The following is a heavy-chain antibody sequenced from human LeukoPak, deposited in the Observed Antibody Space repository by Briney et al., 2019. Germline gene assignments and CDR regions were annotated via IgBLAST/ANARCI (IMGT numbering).Heavy chain of an antibody. CDR3: AREGSDSSGYYRKGFDY. Sequence: SQTLSLTCAISGDSVSSNSAAWNWIRQSPSRGLEWLGRTYYRSKWYNDYAVSVKSRITINPDTSKNQFSLQLNSVTPEDTAVYYCAREGSDSSGYYRKGFDYWGQGTLVTVSS. CDR2: TYYRSKWYN. J-gene: IGHJ4*02. V-gene: IGHV6-1*01. D-gene: IGHD3-22*01. CDR1: GDSVSSNSAA.